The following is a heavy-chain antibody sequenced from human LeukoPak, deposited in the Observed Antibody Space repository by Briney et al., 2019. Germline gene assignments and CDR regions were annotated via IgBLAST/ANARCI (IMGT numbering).Heavy chain of an antibody. CDR1: GFTVSSNY. Sequence: GGSLRLSCAASGFTVSSNYMSWVRQAPGKGLEWVSVIYSGGSTYYADSVKGRFTISRDNSKNTLYLQMNSLRAEDTAVYYCARGWGYSYLYFDYWGQGTLVTVSS. D-gene: IGHD5-18*01. CDR2: IYSGGST. J-gene: IGHJ4*02. V-gene: IGHV3-53*01. CDR3: ARGWGYSYLYFDY.